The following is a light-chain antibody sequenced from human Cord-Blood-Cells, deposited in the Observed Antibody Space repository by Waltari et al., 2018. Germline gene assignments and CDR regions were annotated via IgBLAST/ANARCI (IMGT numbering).Light chain of an antibody. CDR1: SSYVGGYNY. CDR2: DVS. CDR3: SSYTSSSTYV. V-gene: IGLV2-14*01. J-gene: IGLJ1*01. Sequence: QSALTQPASVSASPGQSITIPCTGTSSYVGGYNYVSWYQQHPGKAPKLMIYDVSKRPSGVSNRFSGSKSGNTASLTISGLQAEDEADYYCSSYTSSSTYVFGTGTKVTVL.